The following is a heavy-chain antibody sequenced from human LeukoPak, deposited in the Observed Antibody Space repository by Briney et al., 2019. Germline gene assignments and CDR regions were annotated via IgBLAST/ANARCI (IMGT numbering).Heavy chain of an antibody. V-gene: IGHV4-61*01. J-gene: IGHJ4*02. CDR1: GGSISSSSYY. Sequence: PSETLSLTCTVSGGSISSSSYYWSWIRQPPGKGLEWIGYIYYSGSTNYNPSLKSRVTISVDTSKNQFSLKLSSVTAADTAVYYCAREGYYYGSGSYYNGLDYWGQGTLVTVSS. D-gene: IGHD3-10*01. CDR3: AREGYYYGSGSYYNGLDY. CDR2: IYYSGST.